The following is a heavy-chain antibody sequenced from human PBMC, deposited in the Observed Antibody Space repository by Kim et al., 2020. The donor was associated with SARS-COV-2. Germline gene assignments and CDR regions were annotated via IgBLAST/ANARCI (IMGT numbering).Heavy chain of an antibody. Sequence: SETLSLTCTVSGGSISSYYWSWIRQPPGKGLEWIGYIYYSGSTNYNPSLKSRVTISVDTSKNQFSLKLSSVTAADTAVYYCARDRGILTGYYTHYYYYGMDVWGQGTTVTVSS. CDR1: GGSISSYY. J-gene: IGHJ6*02. CDR3: ARDRGILTGYYTHYYYYGMDV. V-gene: IGHV4-59*13. D-gene: IGHD3-9*01. CDR2: IYYSGST.